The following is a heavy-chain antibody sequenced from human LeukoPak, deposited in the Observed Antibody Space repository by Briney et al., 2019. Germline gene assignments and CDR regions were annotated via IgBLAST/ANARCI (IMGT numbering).Heavy chain of an antibody. D-gene: IGHD3-16*01. CDR1: VGTFSSYA. V-gene: IGHV1-18*01. J-gene: IGHJ4*02. Sequence: GASVKVSCKASVGTFSSYAISWVRQAPGQGLEWMGWISAYNGNTNYAQKLQGRVTMTTDTSTSTAYMELRSLRSDDTAVYYCARVPNDYYVDYWGQGTQVTVSS. CDR3: ARVPNDYYVDY. CDR2: ISAYNGNT.